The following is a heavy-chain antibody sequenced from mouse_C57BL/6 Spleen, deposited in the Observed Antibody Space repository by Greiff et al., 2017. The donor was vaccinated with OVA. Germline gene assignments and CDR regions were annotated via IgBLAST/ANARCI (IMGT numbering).Heavy chain of an antibody. V-gene: IGHV1-69*01. CDR2: IDPSDSYT. Sequence: QVQLKQPGAELVMPGASVKLSCKASGYTFTSYWMHWVKQRPGQGLEWIGEIDPSDSYTNYNQKFKGKSTLTVDKSSSTAYMQLSSLTSEDSAVYYCARRGYGSRGYAMDYWGQGTSVTVSS. J-gene: IGHJ4*01. CDR3: ARRGYGSRGYAMDY. CDR1: GYTFTSYW. D-gene: IGHD1-1*01.